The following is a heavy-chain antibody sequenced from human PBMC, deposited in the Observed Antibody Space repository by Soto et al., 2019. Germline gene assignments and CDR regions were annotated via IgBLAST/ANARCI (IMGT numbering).Heavy chain of an antibody. J-gene: IGHJ5*01. Sequence: SETRSRTCAVNGGSITPYYWGWIRQPPGEGLEWIGEIKRYGTVRYSPSLKSRVTISVATSKNQISLTLASVTAADTAFYYCARAPGVHTATLKRVYHYWLDLWGQGTQVTVSS. V-gene: IGHV4-34*01. CDR2: IKRYGTV. CDR3: ARAPGVHTATLKRVYHYWLDL. D-gene: IGHD4-17*01. CDR1: GGSITPYY.